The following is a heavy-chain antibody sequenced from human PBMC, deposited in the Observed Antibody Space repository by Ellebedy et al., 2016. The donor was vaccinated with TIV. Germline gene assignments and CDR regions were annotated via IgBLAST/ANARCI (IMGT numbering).Heavy chain of an antibody. CDR2: INSDGSST. CDR1: GFTFSSYW. D-gene: IGHD2-15*01. Sequence: GESLKISCAASGFTFSSYWMHWVRQAPGKGLVWVSRINSDGSSTSYADSVKGRFTISRDNAKNTLYLQMNSLRAEDTAVYYCALTSMGYCSGGSCYSFDYWGQGTLVTVSS. V-gene: IGHV3-74*01. CDR3: ALTSMGYCSGGSCYSFDY. J-gene: IGHJ4*02.